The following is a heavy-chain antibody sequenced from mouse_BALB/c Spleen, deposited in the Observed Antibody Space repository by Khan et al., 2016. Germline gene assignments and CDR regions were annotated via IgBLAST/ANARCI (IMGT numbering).Heavy chain of an antibody. CDR2: INPDNGGT. CDR3: ARTVPLPDCFDY. Sequence: VQLKQSGPDLVKPGASVKISCKASGFSFTGYYMHWVKQSHGKNLEWIGCINPDNGGTSYNQKFRGKAILTVDKSSSTAYLELRSLTSEDSAVFYCARTVPLPDCFDYWGQGTTLTVSS. J-gene: IGHJ2*01. CDR1: GFSFTGYY. V-gene: IGHV1-26*01.